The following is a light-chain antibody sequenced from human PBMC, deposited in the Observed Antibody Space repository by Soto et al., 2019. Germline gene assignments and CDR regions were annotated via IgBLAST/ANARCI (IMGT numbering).Light chain of an antibody. Sequence: EIVMTQSPGTLSLSPGERATISCRASQVIGSRYLAWYHQKSGQAPRLLIYAASTRATGVPARFSGSGSETEFTLTITTLQSEDFAVYYCQQYNHWPLSFGVGTKVEIK. CDR1: QVIGSRY. V-gene: IGKV3-15*01. CDR3: QQYNHWPLS. J-gene: IGKJ4*01. CDR2: AAS.